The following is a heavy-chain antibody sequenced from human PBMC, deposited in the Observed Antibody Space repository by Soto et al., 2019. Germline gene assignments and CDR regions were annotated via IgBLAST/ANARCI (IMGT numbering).Heavy chain of an antibody. CDR1: GFTFINYW. CDR3: ARDEAPRRDYFDY. Sequence: GGSLRLSCAASGFTFINYWMSWIRQAPGKGLEWVSYISSSSSYTYYADSVKGRFTISRDNSKNTVYLQMNSLRAEDTAVYYCARDEAPRRDYFDYWGQGTLVTVSS. V-gene: IGHV3-11*05. J-gene: IGHJ4*02. CDR2: ISSSSSYT.